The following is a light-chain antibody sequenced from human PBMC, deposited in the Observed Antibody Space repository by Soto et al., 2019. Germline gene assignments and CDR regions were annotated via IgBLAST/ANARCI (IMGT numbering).Light chain of an antibody. J-gene: IGKJ2*01. CDR3: QHYGTSLYT. Sequence: DIVLTQSPGTLSLSPGERATLSCRASQIISSTYLGWYQQKPGQAPRLLIYGASSRATGIPDRFSGSGSGTDFTRTISRLEPEDLSVYYCQHYGTSLYTFGQGTKLEIK. CDR1: QIISSTY. CDR2: GAS. V-gene: IGKV3-20*01.